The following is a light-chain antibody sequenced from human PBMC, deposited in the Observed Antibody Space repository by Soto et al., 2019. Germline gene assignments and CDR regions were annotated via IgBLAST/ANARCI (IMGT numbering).Light chain of an antibody. CDR1: QSVSTN. J-gene: IGKJ1*01. V-gene: IGKV3-15*01. CDR2: GAS. Sequence: EIVMTQSLATLSVSPGERAILSCRANQSVSTNLAWYQQKPGQAPRLLIFGASTRATDVPARFSGSGSGTEFTLTISSLQSEDFAAYYCLQHNSWPRTFGQGTRLEV. CDR3: LQHNSWPRT.